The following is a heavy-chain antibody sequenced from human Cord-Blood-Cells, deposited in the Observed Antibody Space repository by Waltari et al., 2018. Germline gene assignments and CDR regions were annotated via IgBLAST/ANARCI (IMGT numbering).Heavy chain of an antibody. Sequence: QVQLVQSGAEVKKPGSSVKVSCKASGGTFSSYAISWVRQAPGQGLEWMGGIIPIFGTANYAKKFQGRVTITADKSTSTAYMGLSSLRSEDTAVYYCARVAPCTQGDCYYFDYWGQGTLVTVSS. CDR1: GGTFSSYA. V-gene: IGHV1-69*06. CDR2: IIPIFGTA. D-gene: IGHD2-21*01. CDR3: ARVAPCTQGDCYYFDY. J-gene: IGHJ4*02.